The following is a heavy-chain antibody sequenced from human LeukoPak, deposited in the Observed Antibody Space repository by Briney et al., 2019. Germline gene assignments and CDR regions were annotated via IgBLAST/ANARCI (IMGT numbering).Heavy chain of an antibody. D-gene: IGHD2-2*01. Sequence: SETLSLTCTVSGGSLSSSSFYWGWIRQPPGKGLEWIGSIYYSGSTYYNPSLTSRVTISVDTSKNQFSLKLSSVTAADTAVYYCGMCTWSTDPYFNYWGQGTLVTVPS. V-gene: IGHV4-39*01. CDR1: GGSLSSSSFY. CDR3: GMCTWSTDPYFNY. J-gene: IGHJ4*02. CDR2: IYYSGST.